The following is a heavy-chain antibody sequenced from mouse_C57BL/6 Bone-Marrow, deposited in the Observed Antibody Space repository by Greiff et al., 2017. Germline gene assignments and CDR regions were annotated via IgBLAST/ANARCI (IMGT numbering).Heavy chain of an antibody. J-gene: IGHJ2*01. CDR3: ARGYYGSFFDD. CDR1: GYTFTNYW. Sequence: QVQLQQSGAELVRPGTSVKMSCKASGYTFTNYWIGWAKQRPGHGLEWIGDIYPGGGYTNYNEKFKGKATLTADKSSSTAYMQFRSLTSEYAAIYYCARGYYGSFFDDWGQGTTLTVSS. D-gene: IGHD1-1*01. CDR2: IYPGGGYT. V-gene: IGHV1-63*01.